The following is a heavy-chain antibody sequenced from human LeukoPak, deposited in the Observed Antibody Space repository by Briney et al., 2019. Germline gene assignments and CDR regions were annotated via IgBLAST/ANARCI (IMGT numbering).Heavy chain of an antibody. J-gene: IGHJ5*02. D-gene: IGHD3-10*01. CDR1: GGSISSYY. CDR3: ARDLTDYYGSGSYHWFDP. Sequence: MPSETLSLTCTVSGGSISSYYWSWIRQPPGKGLEWIGYIYYSGSTNYNPSLKSRVTISVDTSKNQFSLKLSSVTAADTAVYYCARDLTDYYGSGSYHWFDPWGQGTLVTVSS. V-gene: IGHV4-59*01. CDR2: IYYSGST.